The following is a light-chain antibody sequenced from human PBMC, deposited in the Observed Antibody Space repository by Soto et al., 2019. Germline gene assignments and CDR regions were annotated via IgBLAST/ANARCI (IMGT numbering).Light chain of an antibody. V-gene: IGKV3-20*01. CDR1: QSVSSY. CDR2: EAS. CDR3: QQYGRPPRAT. Sequence: EIVLTQTPATLSLSTGERATLSCRASQSVSSYLAWYQQKPGQAPRLLIYEASSRATGIPDRFSGGGSGTDFTLSISKVEPEDFAVYYCQQYGRPPRATFGQGTRLAI. J-gene: IGKJ5*01.